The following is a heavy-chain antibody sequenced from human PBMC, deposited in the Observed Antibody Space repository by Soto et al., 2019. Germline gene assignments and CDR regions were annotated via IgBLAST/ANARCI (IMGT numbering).Heavy chain of an antibody. J-gene: IGHJ5*02. CDR3: ARDFRAAGYVNWFDP. CDR1: GYTFTSYG. Sequence: QVQLVQSGAEVKKPGASVKVSCKASGYTFTSYGISWVRQAPGQGLEWMGWISAYNGNTNYAQKPQGRSTMNQDPSPRQGYMELGSLGSDGTAVYYCARDFRAAGYVNWFDPWGQGTLVTVSS. CDR2: ISAYNGNT. V-gene: IGHV1-18*01. D-gene: IGHD6-13*01.